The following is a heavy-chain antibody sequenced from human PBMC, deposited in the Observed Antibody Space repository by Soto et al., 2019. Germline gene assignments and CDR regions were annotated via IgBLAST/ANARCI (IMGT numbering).Heavy chain of an antibody. CDR1: GGTFSSYA. J-gene: IGHJ5*02. D-gene: IGHD3-22*01. V-gene: IGHV1-69*01. CDR2: IIPIFGTA. CDR3: ARSYPSYYDDSSSSAFDP. Sequence: QVQLVQSGAEVKKPGSSVKVSCKASGGTFSSYAISWVRQAPGQGLEWMGGIIPIFGTANYAQKFQGRVTMTADESTSTAYMEPSNLRFKDTAVDYWARSYPSYYDDSSSSAFDPWGQGTLVTVSS.